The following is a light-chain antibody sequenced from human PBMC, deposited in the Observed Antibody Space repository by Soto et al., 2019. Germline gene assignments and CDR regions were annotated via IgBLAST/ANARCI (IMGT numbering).Light chain of an antibody. Sequence: DIQMTQAPSSLAASVVCRVGVTCRASHNIHTYLNWYQQRPGKAPRLLIYAASSVQGGVPSRFSGSGSGTDFTLTISSLQPEDFATYYCQLSDSSLTFGQGTRLEIK. CDR3: QLSDSSLT. V-gene: IGKV1-39*01. CDR2: AAS. CDR1: HNIHTY. J-gene: IGKJ5*01.